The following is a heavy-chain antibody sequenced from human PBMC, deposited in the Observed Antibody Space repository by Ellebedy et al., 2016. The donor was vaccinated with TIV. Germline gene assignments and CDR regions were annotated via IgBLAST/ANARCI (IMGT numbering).Heavy chain of an antibody. CDR1: GFTFSSYA. CDR2: ISGSGGST. V-gene: IGHV3-23*01. Sequence: GESLKISXAASGFTFSSYAMSWVRQAPGKGLEWVSAISGSGGSTYYADSVKGRFTISRDNSKNTLYLQMNSLRAEDTAVYYCARNCSTTNCLRYWGQGTLVTVSS. CDR3: ARNCSTTNCLRY. J-gene: IGHJ1*01. D-gene: IGHD2-2*01.